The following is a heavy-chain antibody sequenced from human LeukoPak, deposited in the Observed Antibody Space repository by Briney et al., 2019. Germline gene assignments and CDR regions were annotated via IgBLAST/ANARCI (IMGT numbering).Heavy chain of an antibody. CDR2: ISSSSSYI. Sequence: PGGSLRLSCAASGFTFSSYSMNWVRQAPGKGLEWVSSISSSSSYIYYADSVKGRFTISRDNAKNSLYLQMNSLRAEDTAVYYCARDTSSLRGWFDPWGQGTLVTVSS. V-gene: IGHV3-21*01. CDR3: ARDTSSLRGWFDP. J-gene: IGHJ5*02. D-gene: IGHD6-13*01. CDR1: GFTFSSYS.